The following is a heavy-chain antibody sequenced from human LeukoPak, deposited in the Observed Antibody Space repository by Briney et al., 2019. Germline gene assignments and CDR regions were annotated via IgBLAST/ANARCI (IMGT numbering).Heavy chain of an antibody. CDR3: ARESHYDFWSGYPDAFDI. CDR1: GFAFSSYW. D-gene: IGHD3-3*01. J-gene: IGHJ3*02. Sequence: GGSLRLSCAASGFAFSSYWMSWVRQAPGKGLEWVASIKQDGSEKYYVDSVKGRFTISRDNAKNSLYLQMNSLRAEDTAVYYCARESHYDFWSGYPDAFDIWGQGTMVTVSS. CDR2: IKQDGSEK. V-gene: IGHV3-7*01.